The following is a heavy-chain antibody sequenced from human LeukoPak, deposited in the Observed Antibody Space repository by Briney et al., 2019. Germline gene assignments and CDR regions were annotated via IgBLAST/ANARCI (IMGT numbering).Heavy chain of an antibody. CDR1: GITLSKST. CDR3: ATLYEIHSDY. Sequence: GGSLRLSCSASGITLSKSTLSWVRLAPGKGLEWVSGISGSDTFYAEFVKGRFTISRVNSKNTAYLQLNSLTVADTAIYYCATLYEIHSDYWGQGTLVTVSS. CDR2: ISGSDT. D-gene: IGHD2/OR15-2a*01. V-gene: IGHV3-23*01. J-gene: IGHJ4*02.